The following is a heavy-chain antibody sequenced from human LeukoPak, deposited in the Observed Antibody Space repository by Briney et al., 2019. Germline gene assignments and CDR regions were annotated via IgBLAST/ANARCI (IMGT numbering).Heavy chain of an antibody. CDR1: GYTFTNYY. V-gene: IGHV1-46*01. CDR3: ARESSPGTNAFDY. J-gene: IGHJ4*02. Sequence: ASVKVSCKASGYTFTNYYMHWVRQAPGQGLEWMGIINPSGGSTGYAQKFQGRVSMTRDKSTNTIYMELSGLRSEDTAVYYCARESSPGTNAFDYWGQGTLVTVSS. CDR2: INPSGGST. D-gene: IGHD6-13*01.